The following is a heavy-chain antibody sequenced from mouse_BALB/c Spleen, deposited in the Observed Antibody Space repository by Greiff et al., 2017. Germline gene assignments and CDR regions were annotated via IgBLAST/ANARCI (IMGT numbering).Heavy chain of an antibody. J-gene: IGHJ4*01. CDR3: ARDGLGLMDY. CDR1: GFTFSDYY. D-gene: IGHD4-1*01. CDR2: ISDGGSYT. V-gene: IGHV5-4*02. Sequence: EVQGVESGGGLVKPGGSLKLSCAASGFTFSDYYMYWVRQTPEKRLEWVATISDGGSYTYYPDSVKGRFTISRDNAKNNLYLQMSSLKSEDTAMYYCARDGLGLMDYWGQGTSVTVSS.